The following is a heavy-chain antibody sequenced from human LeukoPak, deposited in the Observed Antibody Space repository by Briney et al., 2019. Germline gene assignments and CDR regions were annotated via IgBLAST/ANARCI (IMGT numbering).Heavy chain of an antibody. D-gene: IGHD6-19*01. CDR2: ISSNGGST. CDR1: GFTFSSYA. V-gene: IGHV3-64*04. Sequence: LPGGSLRLSCSASGFTFSSYAMHWVRQAPGKGLEYVSAISSNGGSTYYADSVKGRFTISRDNSKNTLFVQMNSLRTEDTAVYYCTRSGVQWQWLRTYDAFDIWGQGTMVTVSS. J-gene: IGHJ3*02. CDR3: TRSGVQWQWLRTYDAFDI.